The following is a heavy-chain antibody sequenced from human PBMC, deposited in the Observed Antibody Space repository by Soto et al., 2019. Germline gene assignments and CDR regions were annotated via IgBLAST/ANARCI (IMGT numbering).Heavy chain of an antibody. CDR3: ARFVAFDSSGYPPDAFDI. CDR1: GGSISSYY. D-gene: IGHD3-22*01. J-gene: IGHJ3*02. CDR2: IYYSGST. V-gene: IGHV4-59*01. Sequence: QVQLQESGPGLVKPSETLSLTCTVSGGSISSYYWSWIRQPPGKGLEWIGYIYYSGSTNYNPSLQSRVATSVDTSKNQFSLKLSSVTAADTAVYYCARFVAFDSSGYPPDAFDIWGQGTMVTVSS.